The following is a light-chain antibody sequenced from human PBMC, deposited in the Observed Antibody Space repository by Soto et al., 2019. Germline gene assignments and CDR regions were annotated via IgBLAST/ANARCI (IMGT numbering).Light chain of an antibody. CDR2: DAS. V-gene: IGKV1-5*01. CDR3: QQYEKWPPSIT. CDR1: QSISSW. J-gene: IGKJ5*01. Sequence: DIQMTQSPSTRFASVVERVTITCRASQSISSWLAWYQQKPGKAPKLLIYDASSLESGVPSRFSGSGSGTEFTLTISSLQSEDFALYYCQQYEKWPPSITFGQGTRLEI.